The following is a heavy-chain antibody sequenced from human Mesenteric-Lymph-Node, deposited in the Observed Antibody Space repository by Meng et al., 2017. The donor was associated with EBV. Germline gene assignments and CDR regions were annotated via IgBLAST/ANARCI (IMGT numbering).Heavy chain of an antibody. D-gene: IGHD1-1*01. J-gene: IGHJ5*02. CDR2: INPNTGGT. Sequence: VQVWQSGAEVKKPGAVVNVSCQASGYTFTNYGFSWVRQAPGQGLEWMGWINPNTGGTKYAQKFQGWVTLTRDTSISTAYMELSRLRSDDTAVYYCARGRYELIWGLFDPWGQGTLVTVSS. CDR3: ARGRYELIWGLFDP. CDR1: GYTFTNYG. V-gene: IGHV1-2*04.